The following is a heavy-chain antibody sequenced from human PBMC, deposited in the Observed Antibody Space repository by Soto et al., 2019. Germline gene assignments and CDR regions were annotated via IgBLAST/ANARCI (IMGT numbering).Heavy chain of an antibody. CDR1: GYSFPSYW. Sequence: GESLKISCKGSGYSFPSYWISWVCQMHGKGLEWMGRIDPSDSYTNYSPSFQGNVTISADKSISTAYLQWSSLKASDTAMYYCAAVPRGVVVPASIRLDYYWGQGTLVTSPQ. CDR3: AAVPRGVVVPASIRLDYY. V-gene: IGHV5-10-1*01. D-gene: IGHD2-2*02. CDR2: IDPSDSYT. J-gene: IGHJ4*02.